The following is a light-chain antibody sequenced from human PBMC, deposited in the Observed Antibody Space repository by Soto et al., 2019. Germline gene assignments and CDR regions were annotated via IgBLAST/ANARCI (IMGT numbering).Light chain of an antibody. Sequence: DIVLTQSPDSLAVSLGVRATINCKSSQSILYSSSNKNYLTWYQQKPGQPPKLLIYWASTRESGVPDRFSGSGSGTDFTLTISSLQAEDVAVYYCQQYYGIPFTFGGGTKVEIK. CDR3: QQYYGIPFT. J-gene: IGKJ4*01. CDR2: WAS. CDR1: QSILYSSSNKNY. V-gene: IGKV4-1*01.